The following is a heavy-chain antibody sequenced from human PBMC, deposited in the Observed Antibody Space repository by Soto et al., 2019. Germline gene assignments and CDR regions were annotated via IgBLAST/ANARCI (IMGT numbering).Heavy chain of an antibody. J-gene: IGHJ6*02. CDR1: AGTFSSYA. V-gene: IGHV1-3*01. CDR2: INAGNGNT. CDR3: ATVATIKYYYYGMDV. Sequence: GASLKVSCTASAGTFSSYAISWVRQAPGQRLEWMGWINAGNGNTNYSQKFQGRVTITRDTSASTAYMELSSLRSEDTAVYYCATVATIKYYYYGMDVWGQGTTVTVSS. D-gene: IGHD5-12*01.